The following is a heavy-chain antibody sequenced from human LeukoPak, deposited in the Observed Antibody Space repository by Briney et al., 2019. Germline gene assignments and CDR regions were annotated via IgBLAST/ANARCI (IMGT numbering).Heavy chain of an antibody. J-gene: IGHJ6*03. CDR2: LSSSGSTL. V-gene: IGHV3-48*03. CDR1: GFTFSSYE. CDR3: ARDRTSSKVNGYYYYYYMDV. Sequence: PGGSLRLSCAASGFTFSSYEMNWVRQAPGKGLEWVSYLSSSGSTLYYADSVKGGFTISRDNAKSSLYLQMNCLRAEDTAVDYCARDRTSSKVNGYYYYYYMDVWGKGTTVTVSS. D-gene: IGHD5-18*01.